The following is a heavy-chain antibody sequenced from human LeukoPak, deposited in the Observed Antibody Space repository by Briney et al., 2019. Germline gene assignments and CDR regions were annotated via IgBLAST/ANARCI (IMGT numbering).Heavy chain of an antibody. Sequence: GGSLRLSCEASGFTFSSYAMAWVRQAPGKGLDWVSVIGASGADTYYSDSAKGRFTVSRDNSKDTLFLHMSSLRAEDTAVYFCATRPRNSSGYYLGAFDGWGRGTTVTVSS. V-gene: IGHV3-23*01. D-gene: IGHD3-22*01. CDR3: ATRPRNSSGYYLGAFDG. CDR1: GFTFSSYA. CDR2: IGASGADT. J-gene: IGHJ3*01.